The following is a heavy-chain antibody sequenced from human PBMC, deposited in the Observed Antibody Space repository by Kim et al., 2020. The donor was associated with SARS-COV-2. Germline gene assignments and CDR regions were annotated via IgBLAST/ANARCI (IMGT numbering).Heavy chain of an antibody. CDR2: TYSGGST. CDR1: DASISGYY. D-gene: IGHD6-13*01. CDR3: ARVFSTSWYFYFDY. Sequence: SETLSLTCTVSDASISGYYWAWIRQPPGKGLEWIGNTYSGGSTIYSPSLKSRVAISVDTPKNQFSLKLISVTAADTAVYYCARVFSTSWYFYFDYWGQRALVTVSS. J-gene: IGHJ4*02. V-gene: IGHV4-59*01.